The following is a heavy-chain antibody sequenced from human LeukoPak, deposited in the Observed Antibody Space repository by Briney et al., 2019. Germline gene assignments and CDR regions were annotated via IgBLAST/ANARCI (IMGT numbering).Heavy chain of an antibody. V-gene: IGHV4-34*01. J-gene: IGHJ4*02. Sequence: SETLSLTCAVYGGSFSGYYWSWIRQPPGKGLEWIGEINHSGSTNYNPSLKGRVTISVDTSKNQISLKLRSVTAADTAVCYCARGHRIWFGELFPFDYWGQGTLVTVSS. CDR1: GGSFSGYY. D-gene: IGHD3-10*01. CDR3: ARGHRIWFGELFPFDY. CDR2: INHSGST.